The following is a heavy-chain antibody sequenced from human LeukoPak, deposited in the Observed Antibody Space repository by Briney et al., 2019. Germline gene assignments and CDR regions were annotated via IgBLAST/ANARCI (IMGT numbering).Heavy chain of an antibody. Sequence: QTLSLTCAISGESVSRNDAAWSWIRQSPSRGLEWLGRTYYRSQWYSEYAVSVKSRITINPDTSKNQFSLQLNSVTPEDTAVYYCARGGYSSSWYFDYWGQGTLVTVSS. D-gene: IGHD6-13*01. CDR3: ARGGYSSSWYFDY. CDR1: GESVSRNDAA. CDR2: TYYRSQWYS. J-gene: IGHJ4*02. V-gene: IGHV6-1*01.